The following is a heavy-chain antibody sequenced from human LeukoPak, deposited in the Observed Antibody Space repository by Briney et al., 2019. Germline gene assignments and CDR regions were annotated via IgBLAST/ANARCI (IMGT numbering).Heavy chain of an antibody. J-gene: IGHJ4*02. D-gene: IGHD4-17*01. Sequence: GGSLRLSCAASGFTFSSYAMNWVRQAPGKGLEWVSTISGSGGSTYYADSVKGRFTISRDNSRSTLYLQMNSLRAEDTAVYYCSKKGQNEDYGKPDWGQGTLVTVSS. CDR2: ISGSGGST. V-gene: IGHV3-23*01. CDR1: GFTFSSYA. CDR3: SKKGQNEDYGKPD.